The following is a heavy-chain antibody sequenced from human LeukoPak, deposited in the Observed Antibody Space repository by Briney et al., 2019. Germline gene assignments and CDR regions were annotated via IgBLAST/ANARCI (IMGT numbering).Heavy chain of an antibody. CDR1: GYTFTSYA. D-gene: IGHD3-10*01. CDR3: ARDGITMVRGVIRGISYNWFDP. CDR2: INAGNGNT. Sequence: ASVKVSCKASGYTFTSYAMHWVRQAPGQRLEWMGWINAGNGNTKYSQKFQGRVTITRDTSASTAYMELSSLRSEGTAVYYCARDGITMVRGVIRGISYNWFDPWGQGTLVTVSS. J-gene: IGHJ5*02. V-gene: IGHV1-3*01.